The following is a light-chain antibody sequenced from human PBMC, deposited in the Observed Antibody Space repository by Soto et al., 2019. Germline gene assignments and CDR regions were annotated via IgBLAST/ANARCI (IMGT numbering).Light chain of an antibody. CDR2: DAS. Sequence: EIVLTQSPATLSLSPGERATLSCRASQSVSSYLAWYQQKPGQAPRLLIYDASNRATGIPARFSGTGSGTDFTLIISSLDPEDFAVYYCQQGSDWPRTFGQGTKVEIK. V-gene: IGKV3-11*01. CDR3: QQGSDWPRT. J-gene: IGKJ1*01. CDR1: QSVSSY.